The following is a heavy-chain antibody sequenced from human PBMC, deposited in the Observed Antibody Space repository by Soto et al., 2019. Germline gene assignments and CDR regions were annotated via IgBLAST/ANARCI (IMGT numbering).Heavy chain of an antibody. CDR3: AKAVQGWWSNFDS. CDR2: LYSTAST. D-gene: IGHD2-8*02. CDR1: GASIRSSPYY. V-gene: IGHV4-39*01. J-gene: IGHJ4*02. Sequence: SETLSLTCTVSGASIRSSPYYWGWVRPSAGKGLEWIGTLYSTASTYFNPSLRGRVTITVDAYKNQFYLNLKSVTAADTSFYFCAKAVQGWWSNFDSWGQGILVTVSS.